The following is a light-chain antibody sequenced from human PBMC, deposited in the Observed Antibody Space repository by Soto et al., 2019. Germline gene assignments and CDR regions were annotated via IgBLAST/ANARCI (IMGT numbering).Light chain of an antibody. V-gene: IGKV1-39*01. Sequence: DIQMTQSPSSLSASVGDSVTITCRASQSVSMYLNWYQQKTGEAPKLLIYAAASLQSGVPSRFSGRGSGTDFTLTISSLQPEDFATYYCQQSYNTPSTFVQGTRLEIK. CDR2: AAA. CDR1: QSVSMY. J-gene: IGKJ5*01. CDR3: QQSYNTPST.